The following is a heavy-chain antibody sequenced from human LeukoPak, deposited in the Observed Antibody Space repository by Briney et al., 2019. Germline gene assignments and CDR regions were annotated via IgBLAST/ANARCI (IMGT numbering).Heavy chain of an antibody. CDR1: GGSISNYY. CDR2: IYHSGSV. J-gene: IGHJ4*02. V-gene: IGHV4-59*01. D-gene: IGHD3-10*01. Sequence: PSETLSLTCTVPGGSISNYYWSWIRQPPGKGLEWIGYIYHSGSVNYNPSLKSRVTISVDTTNNQFSLKLNSVTAADTAVYYCARGGGFGSPPAYWGQGTLVTVSS. CDR3: ARGGGFGSPPAY.